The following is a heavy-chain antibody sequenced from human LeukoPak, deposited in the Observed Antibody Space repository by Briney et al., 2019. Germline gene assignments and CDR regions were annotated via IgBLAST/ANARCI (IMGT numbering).Heavy chain of an antibody. V-gene: IGHV4-59*01. CDR3: ARDPTGMATISGAFDI. J-gene: IGHJ3*02. CDR2: IYYSGST. CDR1: GGSISSYY. Sequence: SETLSLTCTVSGGSISSYYWSWIRQPPGKGLEWIGYIYYSGSTNYNPSLKSRVTISVDTSKNQFSPKLSSVTAADTAVYYCARDPTGMATISGAFDIWGQGTMVTVSS. D-gene: IGHD5-24*01.